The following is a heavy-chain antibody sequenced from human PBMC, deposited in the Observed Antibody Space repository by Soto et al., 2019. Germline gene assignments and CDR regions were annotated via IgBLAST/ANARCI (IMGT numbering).Heavy chain of an antibody. CDR3: ARDRCSGGSCRYDAFDI. Sequence: GSLRLSCAASGFTFSDYYMSWIRQAPGKGLEWVSYISSSGSTIYYADSVKGRFTISRDNAKNSLYLQMNSLRAEDTAVYYCARDRCSGGSCRYDAFDIWGQGTMVTVS. J-gene: IGHJ3*02. D-gene: IGHD2-15*01. CDR1: GFTFSDYY. V-gene: IGHV3-11*01. CDR2: ISSSGSTI.